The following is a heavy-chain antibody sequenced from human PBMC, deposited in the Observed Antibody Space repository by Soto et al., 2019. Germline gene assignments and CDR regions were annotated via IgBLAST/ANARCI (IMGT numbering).Heavy chain of an antibody. CDR1: GYTLTELS. CDR3: ATAECAGYSSSLNPEECYYYGMDV. D-gene: IGHD6-13*01. J-gene: IGHJ6*02. V-gene: IGHV1-24*01. CDR2: FDPEDGET. Sequence: ASVKVSCKVSGYTLTELSMHWVRQAPGKGLEWMGGFDPEDGETIYAQKFQGRVTMTEDTSTDTAYMELGSLRSEDTAVYYCATAECAGYSSSLNPEECYYYGMDVWGQGTTVTVSS.